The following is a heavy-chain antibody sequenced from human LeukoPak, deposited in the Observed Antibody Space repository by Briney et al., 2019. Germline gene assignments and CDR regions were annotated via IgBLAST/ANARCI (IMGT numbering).Heavy chain of an antibody. D-gene: IGHD1-26*01. Sequence: GGSLRLSCAASGFTFSSYAMHWVRQAPGKGLEWVAVISYDGSNKYYADSVKGRFTISRDNSKNTLHLQMNSLRAEDTAVYYCARDIGSGSYYGYFQHWGQGTLVTVSS. CDR3: ARDIGSGSYYGYFQH. V-gene: IGHV3-30*04. CDR1: GFTFSSYA. CDR2: ISYDGSNK. J-gene: IGHJ1*01.